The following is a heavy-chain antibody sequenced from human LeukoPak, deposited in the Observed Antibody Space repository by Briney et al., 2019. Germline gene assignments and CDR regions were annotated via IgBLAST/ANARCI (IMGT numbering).Heavy chain of an antibody. D-gene: IGHD3-16*01. CDR2: INPNSGGT. V-gene: IGHV1-2*02. J-gene: IGHJ6*03. Sequence: ASVKVSCKASGYTFTDYYMHWVRQAPGQGLEWMGWINPNSGGTNYAQKFQGRVTMTRDMSTSTVYMELSSLRSEDTAVYYCARGGYYMDVWGKGTTVTVSS. CDR1: GYTFTDYY. CDR3: ARGGYYMDV.